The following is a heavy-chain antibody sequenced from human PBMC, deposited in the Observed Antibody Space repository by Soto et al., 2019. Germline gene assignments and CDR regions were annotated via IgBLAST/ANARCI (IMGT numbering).Heavy chain of an antibody. V-gene: IGHV3-15*01. D-gene: IGHD4-17*01. CDR2: IKSKTDGGTT. CDR1: GLNFSDHG. CDR3: TIPTTVTTNYYYYMDV. J-gene: IGHJ6*03. Sequence: GGSLRLSCAVSGLNFSDHGSSWVRQSPGKGLEWVGRIKSKTDGGTTDYAAPVKGRFTISRDDSKNTLYLQMNSLKTEDTAVYYCTIPTTVTTNYYYYMDVWGKGTTVTVSS.